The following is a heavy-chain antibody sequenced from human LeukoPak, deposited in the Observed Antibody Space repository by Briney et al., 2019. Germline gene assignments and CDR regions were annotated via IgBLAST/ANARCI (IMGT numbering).Heavy chain of an antibody. J-gene: IGHJ4*02. CDR3: ARDPTTVTTIFDS. CDR1: GGSISSSSYY. CDR2: IYYSGST. V-gene: IGHV4-39*07. Sequence: SETLSLTCTVSGGSISSSSYYWGWIRQPPGKGLEWIGSIYYSGSTYYNPSLKSRVTISVDTSKNQFSLKLSSVTAADTAVYYCARDPTTVTTIFDSWGQGILVTVSS. D-gene: IGHD4-11*01.